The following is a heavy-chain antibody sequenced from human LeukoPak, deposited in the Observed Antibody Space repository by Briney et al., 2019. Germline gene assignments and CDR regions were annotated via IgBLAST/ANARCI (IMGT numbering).Heavy chain of an antibody. Sequence: GESLKISCKGSGYSFTSYWIGWVRQMPGKGLEWMGIIYPGDSDTRYSPSFQGQVTISADKSISTAYLQWSSLKASDTAMYYCARPSPYDILTGYYSDAFDIWGQGTMVTVSS. CDR3: ARPSPYDILTGYYSDAFDI. CDR2: IYPGDSDT. D-gene: IGHD3-9*01. CDR1: GYSFTSYW. J-gene: IGHJ3*02. V-gene: IGHV5-51*01.